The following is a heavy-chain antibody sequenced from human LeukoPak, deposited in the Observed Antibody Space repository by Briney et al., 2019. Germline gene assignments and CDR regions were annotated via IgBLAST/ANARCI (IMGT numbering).Heavy chain of an antibody. J-gene: IGHJ2*01. CDR3: AKDTNYMHRWYFDL. D-gene: IGHD1-7*01. Sequence: GGPLRLSCAPSGFTLDIYAMPGARQPPGRGRGGVSGISWNSGSIGYADSVKGRFTISRDNAKNSLYLQMNSLRAEDTALYYCAKDTNYMHRWYFDLWGRGTLVTVSS. CDR2: ISWNSGSI. CDR1: GFTLDIYA. V-gene: IGHV3-9*01.